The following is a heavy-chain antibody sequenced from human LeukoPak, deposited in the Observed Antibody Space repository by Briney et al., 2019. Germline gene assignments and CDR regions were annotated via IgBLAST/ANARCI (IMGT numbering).Heavy chain of an antibody. CDR1: GYSFTNYW. J-gene: IGHJ4*02. CDR3: ARSRGSSGYYYLM. D-gene: IGHD3-22*01. Sequence: GESLKISCEASGYSFTNYWIGWVRQMPGKGLEWMGIIYPDDSESKYSPSFQGQVTISADKSISTAYLQWSSLKASDTAMYYCARSRGSSGYYYLMWGQGTLVTVSS. CDR2: IYPDDSES. V-gene: IGHV5-51*01.